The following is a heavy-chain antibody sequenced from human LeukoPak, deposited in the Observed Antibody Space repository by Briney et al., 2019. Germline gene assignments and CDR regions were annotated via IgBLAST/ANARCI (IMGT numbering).Heavy chain of an antibody. CDR2: MNPNSGNT. D-gene: IGHD2-2*01. Sequence: ASVKVSCKASGYIFTSYDINWVRQATGQGLEWMGWMNPNSGNTGYAQKFQGRVTITRNTSLSTAYMELSSLRSEDTAVYYCARGPYCSSTSCSYYYYMDVWGKGTTVTVSS. CDR3: ARGPYCSSTSCSYYYYMDV. J-gene: IGHJ6*03. V-gene: IGHV1-8*03. CDR1: GYIFTSYD.